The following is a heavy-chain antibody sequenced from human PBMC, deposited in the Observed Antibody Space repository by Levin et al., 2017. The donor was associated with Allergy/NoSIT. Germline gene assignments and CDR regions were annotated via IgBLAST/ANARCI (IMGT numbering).Heavy chain of an antibody. D-gene: IGHD3-22*01. Sequence: AGGSLRLSCAASGFTFSSYAMSWVRQAPGKGLEWVSAISGSGGSTYYADSVKGRFTISRDNSKNTLYLQMNSLRAEDTAVYYCAKVGSQSITMIVVVNHFDYWGQGTLVTVSS. CDR1: GFTFSSYA. V-gene: IGHV3-23*01. CDR3: AKVGSQSITMIVVVNHFDY. J-gene: IGHJ4*02. CDR2: ISGSGGST.